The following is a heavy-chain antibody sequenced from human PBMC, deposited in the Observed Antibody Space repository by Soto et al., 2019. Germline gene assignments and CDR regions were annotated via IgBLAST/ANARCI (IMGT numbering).Heavy chain of an antibody. Sequence: SETLSLTCTVSGGSISSGNYYWSWIRQHPGKGLEWIGYIYYSGSTYYNPSLKSRVTISVDTSKNQFSLKLSSVTAADTAVYYCARAYASGYMDVWGQGTTVTSP. CDR3: ARAYASGYMDV. CDR2: IYYSGST. J-gene: IGHJ6*02. V-gene: IGHV4-31*03. D-gene: IGHD3-10*01. CDR1: GGSISSGNYY.